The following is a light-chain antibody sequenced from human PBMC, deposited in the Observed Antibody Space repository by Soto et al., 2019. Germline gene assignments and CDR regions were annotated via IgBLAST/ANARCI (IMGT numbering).Light chain of an antibody. CDR2: DAS. CDR1: QSVTTY. Sequence: EVVLTQSPATLSLSPGERATLSCRASQSVTTYLAWYQQKPGQAPRLLIYDASTRATGIPARFSGSGSGTEFTLTISSMQSEDFAVYYCQQYNNWPPPITFGQGTRLEIK. CDR3: QQYNNWPPPIT. J-gene: IGKJ5*01. V-gene: IGKV3D-15*01.